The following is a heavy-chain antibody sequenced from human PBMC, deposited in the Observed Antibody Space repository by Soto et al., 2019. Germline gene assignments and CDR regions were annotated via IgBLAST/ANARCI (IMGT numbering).Heavy chain of an antibody. Sequence: QVQLVQSGAEVKKPGSSVKVSCKASGGTFSSYIISWVRQAPGQGLEWMGRIIPILGIANYAQKFQGRVTITAXXXTXXAYMELSSLRSEDTAVYYCARFPQTAIVGAAYFDYWGQGTLVTVSS. CDR1: GGTFSSYI. CDR3: ARFPQTAIVGAAYFDY. V-gene: IGHV1-69*02. J-gene: IGHJ4*02. CDR2: IIPILGIA. D-gene: IGHD1-26*01.